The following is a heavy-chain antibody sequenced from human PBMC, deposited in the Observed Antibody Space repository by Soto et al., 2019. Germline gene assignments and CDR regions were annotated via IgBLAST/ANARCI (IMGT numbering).Heavy chain of an antibody. Sequence: SETLSLTCTVSGGSISSYYWSWIRQPPGKGLEWIGYIYYSGSTNYNPSLKSRVTISVDTSKNQFSLKLSSVTAADTAVYYCARDSLGMDVWGQGTTVTVSS. CDR3: ARDSLGMDV. J-gene: IGHJ6*02. V-gene: IGHV4-59*01. CDR2: IYYSGST. CDR1: GGSISSYY.